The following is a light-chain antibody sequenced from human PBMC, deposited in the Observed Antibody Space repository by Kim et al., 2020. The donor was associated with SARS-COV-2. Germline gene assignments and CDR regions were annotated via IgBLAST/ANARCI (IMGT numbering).Light chain of an antibody. CDR3: QQYNAYPHT. CDR2: DAS. V-gene: IGKV1-5*01. J-gene: IGKJ2*01. CDR1: QSVDNW. Sequence: SASVGDRVTITCRASQSVDNWMAWYQHKPGKAPKLLMYDASTLESGIPSRFSGSGYGTEFILTINSLHPDDFATYYCQQYNAYPHTFGQGTKLEI.